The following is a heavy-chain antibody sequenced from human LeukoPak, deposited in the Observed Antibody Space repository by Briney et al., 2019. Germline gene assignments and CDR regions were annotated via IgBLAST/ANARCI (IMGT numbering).Heavy chain of an antibody. D-gene: IGHD2-2*01. Sequence: GGSLRLSCAASGFTFSSYSMNWVRQAPGKGLEWVSSISSSSSYIYYADSVKGRFTISRDNAKNSLYLQMNSLRAEDTAVYYCAREWVVPAAMDYWGQGTLVTASS. V-gene: IGHV3-21*01. J-gene: IGHJ4*02. CDR2: ISSSSSYI. CDR1: GFTFSSYS. CDR3: AREWVVPAAMDY.